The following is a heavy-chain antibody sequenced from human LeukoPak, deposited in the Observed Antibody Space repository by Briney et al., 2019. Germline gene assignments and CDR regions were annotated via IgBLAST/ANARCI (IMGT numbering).Heavy chain of an antibody. D-gene: IGHD1-26*01. Sequence: PGRSLRLSCAASGFTFSAYAMHWVRQAPGKGLEWVAVISYDGSNKYYADSVKGRFTISGDKSKDTLYLQMNSLRPEDTAVYYCARGPGPIAGAKNPFDTWGHGTMVTVSS. V-gene: IGHV3-30*01. J-gene: IGHJ3*02. CDR3: ARGPGPIAGAKNPFDT. CDR1: GFTFSAYA. CDR2: ISYDGSNK.